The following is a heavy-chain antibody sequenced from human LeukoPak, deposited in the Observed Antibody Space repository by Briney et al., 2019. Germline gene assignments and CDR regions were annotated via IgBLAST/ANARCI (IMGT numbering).Heavy chain of an antibody. CDR2: IWYDGSNI. CDR3: ARALYYSDSSVYRPLDY. V-gene: IGHV3-33*03. CDR1: GISFSSHG. D-gene: IGHD3-22*01. Sequence: PGTSLRLSCAASGISFSSHGLHWVRQAPGKGLEWVAVIWYDGSNIYYADSVKGRFTISRDNSKNTLYLQMNSLRAEETAVYYCARALYYSDSSVYRPLDYWGQGTLVTVSS. J-gene: IGHJ4*02.